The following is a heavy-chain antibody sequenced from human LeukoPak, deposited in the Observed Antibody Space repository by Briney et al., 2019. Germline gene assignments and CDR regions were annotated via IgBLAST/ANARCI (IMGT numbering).Heavy chain of an antibody. Sequence: KPSETLSLTCTVSGGSISSYYWSWTRQPPGKGLEWIGYIYYSGSTNYNPSLKSRVTISVDTSKNQFSLKLSSVTAADTAVYYCARDVGNFNWFDPWGQGTLVTVSS. CDR2: IYYSGST. CDR3: ARDVGNFNWFDP. J-gene: IGHJ5*02. V-gene: IGHV4-59*01. CDR1: GGSISSYY. D-gene: IGHD4-23*01.